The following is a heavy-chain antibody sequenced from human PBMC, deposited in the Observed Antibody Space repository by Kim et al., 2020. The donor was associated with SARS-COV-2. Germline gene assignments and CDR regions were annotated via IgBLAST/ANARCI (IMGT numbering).Heavy chain of an antibody. Sequence: GGSLRLSCAASGFTFSSYSMNWVRQAPGKGLEWVSSISSSSSYIYYADSVKGRFTISRDNAKNSLYMQMNSLRAEDTAVYYCARAGRLGLGLYGMDVWGQGTTVTVSS. CDR1: GFTFSSYS. D-gene: IGHD3-10*01. V-gene: IGHV3-21*01. CDR3: ARAGRLGLGLYGMDV. J-gene: IGHJ6*02. CDR2: ISSSSSYI.